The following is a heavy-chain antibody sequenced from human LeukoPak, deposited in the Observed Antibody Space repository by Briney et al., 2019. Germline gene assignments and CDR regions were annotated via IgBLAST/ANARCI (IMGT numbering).Heavy chain of an antibody. Sequence: GRSLRLSCAASGFTFSNYGMHWVRQAPGRGLECGAVIWYDGNHQYYADSVKGRFNISRDNSKNTLYLQMNSLRVEDTAVYYCAKGPTQVLRFLRDGKTYYMDVWGKGTSVLVSS. CDR2: IWYDGNHQ. D-gene: IGHD3-3*01. CDR3: AKGPTQVLRFLRDGKTYYMDV. V-gene: IGHV3-33*06. CDR1: GFTFSNYG. J-gene: IGHJ6*03.